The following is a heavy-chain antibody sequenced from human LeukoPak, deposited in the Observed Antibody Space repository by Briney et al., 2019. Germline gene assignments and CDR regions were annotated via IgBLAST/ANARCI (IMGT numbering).Heavy chain of an antibody. CDR1: GYTFTSYG. D-gene: IGHD2-2*01. J-gene: IGHJ3*01. CDR3: ASIPESHCSSTSCYHLYGMDV. CDR2: ISGYNGNT. V-gene: IGHV1-18*01. Sequence: ASVKVSCKASGYTFTSYGISWVRQAPGQGLEWMGWISGYNGNTKYAQKIQGRVTMTTDTATSTAYMELRSLRSDDTAVYYCASIPESHCSSTSCYHLYGMDVWGQGTMVTVSS.